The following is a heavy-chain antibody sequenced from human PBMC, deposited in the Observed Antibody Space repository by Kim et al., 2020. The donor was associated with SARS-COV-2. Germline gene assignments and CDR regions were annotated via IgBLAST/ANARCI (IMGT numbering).Heavy chain of an antibody. CDR2: ISSSGSTI. Sequence: GGSLRLSCAASGFTFSSYEMNWVRQAPGKGLEWVSYISSSGSTIYYADSVKGRFTISRDNAKNSLYLQMNSLRAEDTAVYYCARVLVMGLGNGAFDIWGQGTMVTVSS. J-gene: IGHJ3*02. V-gene: IGHV3-48*03. CDR1: GFTFSSYE. D-gene: IGHD3-16*01. CDR3: ARVLVMGLGNGAFDI.